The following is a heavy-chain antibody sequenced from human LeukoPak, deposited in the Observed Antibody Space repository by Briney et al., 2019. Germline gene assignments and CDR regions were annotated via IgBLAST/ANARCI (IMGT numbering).Heavy chain of an antibody. V-gene: IGHV3-30*18. CDR3: AKDGSGYYLDY. CDR2: ISYDGSNK. J-gene: IGHJ4*02. CDR1: GFTFSSYG. D-gene: IGHD3-22*01. Sequence: GGSLRLSCAASGFTFSSYGVHWVRRAPGKGLEWVAVISYDGSNKYYADSVKGRFTISRDNSKNTLYLQMNSLRAEDTAVYYCAKDGSGYYLDYWAREPWSPSPQ.